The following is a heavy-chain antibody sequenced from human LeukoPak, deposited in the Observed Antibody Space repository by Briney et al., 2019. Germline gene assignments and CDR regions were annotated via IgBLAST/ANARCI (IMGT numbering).Heavy chain of an antibody. CDR1: GFTFSSYG. CDR3: AREEIAFDI. V-gene: IGHV3-33*01. CDR2: IWYDGSNK. J-gene: IGHJ3*02. Sequence: GGSLRLSCAASGFTFSSYGMHWVRQAPGKGLEWVAVIWYDGSNKYYADSVKGRFTISRDNSKNTLYLQMNSLRAEDTAVYYCAREEIAFDIWGQGTMATVSS.